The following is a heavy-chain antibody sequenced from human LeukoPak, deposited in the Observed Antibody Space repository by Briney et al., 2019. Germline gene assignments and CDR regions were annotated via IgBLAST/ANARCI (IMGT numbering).Heavy chain of an antibody. CDR3: TRGALEMATIYGLDY. D-gene: IGHD5-24*01. CDR2: IIPSCGTA. CDR1: GGTFSIYA. V-gene: IGHV1-69*13. J-gene: IGHJ4*02. Sequence: SVKLSCKASGGTFSIYAISWVRQAPGQGLEWMGGIIPSCGTANYTQKFQGRVTIPADESTRTAYMELSSLRSEDTAVYYCTRGALEMATIYGLDYWGEGTLVTVSS.